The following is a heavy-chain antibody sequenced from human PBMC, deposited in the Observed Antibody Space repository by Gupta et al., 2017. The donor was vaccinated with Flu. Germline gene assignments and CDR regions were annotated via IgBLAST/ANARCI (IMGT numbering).Heavy chain of an antibody. CDR3: ARGRAFHSALD. J-gene: IGHJ4*02. CDR2: INPNSGVT. V-gene: IGHV1-2*02. D-gene: IGHD2/OR15-2a*01. CDR1: GNTFFGYY. Sequence: QVQLVQSGAEVKKPGASVKLSCKTSGNTFFGYYVHWVRQAPGQGLEWMGWINPNSGVTNYAQKFQGRATMTRDTSISTAYMEMSSLRSDDTAAYYWARGRAFHSALDWGQGTLVTVS.